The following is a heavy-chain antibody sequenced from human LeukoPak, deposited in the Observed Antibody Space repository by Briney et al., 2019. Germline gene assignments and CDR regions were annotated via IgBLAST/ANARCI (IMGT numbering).Heavy chain of an antibody. CDR2: IKPDGSEK. CDR3: ARGGSTSSWFWND. D-gene: IGHD6-13*01. CDR1: GFTFSTKW. Sequence: GGSLRLSCAASGFTFSTKWMTWVRQAPGKGLEWVANIKPDGSEKFYVDSVRGRFTISRDNARNSLYLQMNSLRAEDMAVYYCARGGSTSSWFWNDWGQGTLVTVSS. J-gene: IGHJ4*02. V-gene: IGHV3-7*01.